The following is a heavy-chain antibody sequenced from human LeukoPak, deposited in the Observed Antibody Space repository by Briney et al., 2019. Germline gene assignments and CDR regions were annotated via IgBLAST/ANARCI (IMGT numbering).Heavy chain of an antibody. CDR3: AREGRPNAFDI. D-gene: IGHD1-1*01. J-gene: IGHJ3*02. V-gene: IGHV3-7*01. CDR1: GFTFSSYG. CDR2: IKQDGGEG. Sequence: RPGGSLRLSCAASGFTFSSYGMHWVRQAPGKGLEWVANIKQDGGEGFYVDSVRGRFTISRDNAKNSLYLQMNSLRAEDTAVYYCAREGRPNAFDIWGQGTMVTVSS.